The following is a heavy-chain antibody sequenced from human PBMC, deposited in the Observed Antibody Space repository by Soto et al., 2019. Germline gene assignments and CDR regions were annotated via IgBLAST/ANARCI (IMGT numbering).Heavy chain of an antibody. CDR1: GGSFSGYY. CDR3: AGGQTTVTTYYYYGMDV. Sequence: SETLSLTCAGYGGSFSGYYWSWIRQPPGKGLEWIGEINHSGSTNYNPSLKSRVTISVDTSKNQFSLKLSSVTAADTAVYYCAGGQTTVTTYYYYGMDVWGQGTTVT. V-gene: IGHV4-34*01. D-gene: IGHD4-17*01. J-gene: IGHJ6*02. CDR2: INHSGST.